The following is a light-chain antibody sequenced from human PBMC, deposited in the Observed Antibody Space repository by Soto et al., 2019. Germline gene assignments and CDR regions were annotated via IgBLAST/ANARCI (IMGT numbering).Light chain of an antibody. CDR1: LSINTY. CDR2: GAS. J-gene: IGKJ5*01. V-gene: IGKV1-39*01. CDR3: QQTFATPLT. Sequence: DIQMTQSPLSLSASVGDRVAITCRSSLSINTYLNWIQQKPGKAPKVLIYGASSLQNGVPSRFSGSGYGTDFNLTISSLQPEDSATYYCQQTFATPLTFGRGTRLEIK.